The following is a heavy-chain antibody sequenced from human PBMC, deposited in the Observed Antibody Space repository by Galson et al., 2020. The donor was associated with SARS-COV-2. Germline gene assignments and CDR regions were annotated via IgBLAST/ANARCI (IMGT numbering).Heavy chain of an antibody. CDR3: ARVPYIVGSTDGFGYFDL. CDR1: GFTFSDYY. Sequence: HGESLKISCAASGFTFSDYYMSWVRQAPGKGLEWISYISYTSIYADSVKGRFTISRENAENSLYLQMNSLRAEDTAVYYCARVPYIVGSTDGFGYFDLWGRGTLVTVSS. CDR2: ISYTSI. D-gene: IGHD1-26*01. J-gene: IGHJ2*01. V-gene: IGHV3-11*06.